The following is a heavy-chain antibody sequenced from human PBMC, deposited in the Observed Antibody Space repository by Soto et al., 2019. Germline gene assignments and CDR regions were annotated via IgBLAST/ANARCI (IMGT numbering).Heavy chain of an antibody. J-gene: IGHJ6*02. D-gene: IGHD2-2*01. CDR1: GFTFSSHW. CDR3: AGTKVVPAAERTYCYYGMDV. V-gene: IGHV3-7*01. CDR2: IKHAGSEK. Sequence: GGSLRLSCAPSGFTFSSHWMSWVRQAPGKELEWVANIKHAGSEKYYVASVKGRFTISRDHAKNSLYLQMTSLRAEDTAVYYCAGTKVVPAAERTYCYYGMDVWGQGTTVTVSS.